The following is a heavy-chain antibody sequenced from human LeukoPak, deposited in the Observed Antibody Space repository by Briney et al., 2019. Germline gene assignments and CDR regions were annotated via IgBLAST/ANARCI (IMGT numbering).Heavy chain of an antibody. V-gene: IGHV5-10-1*01. Sequence: GESLMISCKGSGYSLNAYWISWLRQMPGKGLEWMGTTDPSASYTKYSPSFHGHVTISADQSISTAYLQWSGLKASDTAMYYCARHVEMATTFDCWGQGTLVPVSS. CDR2: TDPSASYT. CDR3: ARHVEMATTFDC. J-gene: IGHJ4*02. CDR1: GYSLNAYW. D-gene: IGHD5-24*01.